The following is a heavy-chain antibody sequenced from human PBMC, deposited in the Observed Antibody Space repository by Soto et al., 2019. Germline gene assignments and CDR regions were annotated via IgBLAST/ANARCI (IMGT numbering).Heavy chain of an antibody. Sequence: QVHLVESGGGVVQPGRSLRLSCAASGFSFSTYGMHWVRQAPGKGLEGVAFISNDGSNKYYADSVKGRFTISRDNSKNTLYLQINSLKAEETAVDYWAKGFGNYWAFDYWGQGTLVTVSS. D-gene: IGHD1-26*01. J-gene: IGHJ4*02. CDR1: GFSFSTYG. CDR3: AKGFGNYWAFDY. V-gene: IGHV3-30*18. CDR2: ISNDGSNK.